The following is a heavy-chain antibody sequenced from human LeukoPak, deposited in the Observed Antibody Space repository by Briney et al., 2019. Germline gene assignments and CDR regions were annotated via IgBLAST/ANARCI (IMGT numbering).Heavy chain of an antibody. CDR2: IYPGDSQT. CDR3: ARHGSDCTGGHCFLDSLNH. Sequence: GESLKISCKGSGYRFTSDWIGWVRQMPGKGLEWMGIIYPGDSQTKYSPSFQGQVTISVDKSISTAYLQWSSLQASDTAMYYCARHGSDCTGGHCFLDSLNHWGQGTLVIVSS. V-gene: IGHV5-51*01. J-gene: IGHJ4*02. D-gene: IGHD2-8*02. CDR1: GYRFTSDW.